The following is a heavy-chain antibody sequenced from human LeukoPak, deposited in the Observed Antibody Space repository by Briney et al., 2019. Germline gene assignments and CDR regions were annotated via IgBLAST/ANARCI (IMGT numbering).Heavy chain of an antibody. V-gene: IGHV3-13*01. CDR2: ICTAGDT. Sequence: GGSLRLSCAASGFTFSNYDMHWVRQAPGKGLEWVSAICTAGDTYYPGSVTGRFTISRENAKNSLYLQMNSLRAGDTAVYYCARGPTTVTASYYYYGMDTSGQGAPGTASS. D-gene: IGHD4-17*01. J-gene: IGHJ6*02. CDR3: ARGPTTVTASYYYYGMDT. CDR1: GFTFSNYD.